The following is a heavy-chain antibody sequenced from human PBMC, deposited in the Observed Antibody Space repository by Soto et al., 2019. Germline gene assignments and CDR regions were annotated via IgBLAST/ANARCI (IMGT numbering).Heavy chain of an antibody. D-gene: IGHD3-10*01. J-gene: IGHJ6*02. CDR3: ARGRRENSLDV. CDR1: GFTFSNYG. CDR2: IWYDGSNK. Sequence: LRLSCAASGFTFSNYGMHWVRQAPGKGLEWVAVIWYDGSNKYYADSVKGRFTISRDNPKNTLYLQMNNLRAEDTAVYYCARGRRENSLDVWGQGTTVTVSS. V-gene: IGHV3-33*01.